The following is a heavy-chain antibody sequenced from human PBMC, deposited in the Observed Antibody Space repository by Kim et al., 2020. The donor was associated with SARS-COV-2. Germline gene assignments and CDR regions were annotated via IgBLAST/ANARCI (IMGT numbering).Heavy chain of an antibody. CDR3: AKDRAAIFGVVTDYYYYYGMDV. J-gene: IGHJ6*02. D-gene: IGHD3-3*01. CDR1: GFTFSSYG. CDR2: ISYDGSNK. V-gene: IGHV3-30*18. Sequence: GGSLRLSCAASGFTFSSYGMHWVRQAPGKGLEWVAVISYDGSNKYYADSVKGRFTISRDNSKNTLYLQMNSLRAEDTAVYYCAKDRAAIFGVVTDYYYYYGMDVWGQGTTVTVSS.